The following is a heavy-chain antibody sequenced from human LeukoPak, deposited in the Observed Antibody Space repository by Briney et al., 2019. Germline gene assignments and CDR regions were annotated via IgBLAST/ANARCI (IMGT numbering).Heavy chain of an antibody. CDR2: ISSNGGST. V-gene: IGHV3-64*01. J-gene: IGHJ3*02. Sequence: GGSLRLSCAASGFTFSSDAMHWVRQAPGKGLEYVSAISSNGGSTHYANSVKGRFTISRDNSKNTLYLQMGSLRAEDMAVYYCARATGSSSGWYGWGAFDIWGQGTMVTVSS. CDR3: ARATGSSSGWYGWGAFDI. D-gene: IGHD6-19*01. CDR1: GFTFSSDA.